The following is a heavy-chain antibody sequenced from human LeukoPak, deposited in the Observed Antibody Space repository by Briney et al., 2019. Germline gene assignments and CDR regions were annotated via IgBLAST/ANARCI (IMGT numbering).Heavy chain of an antibody. J-gene: IGHJ4*02. Sequence: AGGSLRLPCAASGFTFSSYAMSWVRQAPGKGLEWVSAISGSGGSTYYADSVKGRFTISRDNSKNTLYLQMNSLRAEDTAVYYCAKVAVGGYDYFDYWGQGTLVTVSS. CDR3: AKVAVGGYDYFDY. V-gene: IGHV3-23*01. CDR2: ISGSGGST. CDR1: GFTFSSYA. D-gene: IGHD5-12*01.